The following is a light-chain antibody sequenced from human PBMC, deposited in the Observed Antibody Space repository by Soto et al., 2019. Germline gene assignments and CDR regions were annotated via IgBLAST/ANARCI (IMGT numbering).Light chain of an antibody. Sequence: DIQLTQSPSSVSASVGDRVTITCRASQSISDSLAWYQQKPGKAPDLLISDVSKLERGVASRFSGSGSGTEFTLTISSMQPDDLATYYCQQYHGFSRTFGQGTKVDI. CDR2: DVS. V-gene: IGKV1-5*01. CDR3: QQYHGFSRT. CDR1: QSISDS. J-gene: IGKJ1*01.